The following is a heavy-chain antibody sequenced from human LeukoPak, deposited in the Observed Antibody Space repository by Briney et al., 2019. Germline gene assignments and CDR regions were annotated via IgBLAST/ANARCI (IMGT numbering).Heavy chain of an antibody. CDR2: IYSGGST. CDR1: GFTVRSNY. D-gene: IGHD6-13*01. V-gene: IGHV3-66*01. Sequence: PGGSLRLSCAASGFTVRSNYMSWVRQAPGKGLEWVSVIYSGGSTYYADSVKGRFTISRDNSKNTLYLQMNSLRAEDTAVYYCAREGGSSSWYGLDYWGQGTLVTVSS. CDR3: AREGGSSSWYGLDY. J-gene: IGHJ4*02.